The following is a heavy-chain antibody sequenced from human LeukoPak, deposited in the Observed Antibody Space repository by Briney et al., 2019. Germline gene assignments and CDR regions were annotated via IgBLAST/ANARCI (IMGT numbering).Heavy chain of an antibody. CDR3: ARRRPAHDAFDI. Sequence: NPSETLSLTCTVSGDSISSYYWSWIRQPPGKGLEWIGYIYYSGTTNYNSSLKSRVTISVDTSKNQFSLKLSSVTAADTAVYYCARRRPAHDAFDIWGQGTLVTVSS. CDR1: GDSISSYY. J-gene: IGHJ3*02. CDR2: IYYSGTT. D-gene: IGHD2-2*01. V-gene: IGHV4-59*01.